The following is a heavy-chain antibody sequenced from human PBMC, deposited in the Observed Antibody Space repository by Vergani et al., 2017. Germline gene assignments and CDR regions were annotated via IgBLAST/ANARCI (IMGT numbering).Heavy chain of an antibody. V-gene: IGHV3-30*18. CDR2: ISYDGSNK. D-gene: IGHD3-16*02. CDR3: AKSGHDYVWGSYRRDDAFDI. CDR1: GFIFSSYG. Sequence: QVQLVESGGGVVQPGRSLRLSCAASGFIFSSYGMHWVRQAPGKGLEWVAVISYDGSNKYYADSVKGRFTISRDNSKNTLYLQMNSLRAEDTAVYYCAKSGHDYVWGSYRRDDAFDIWGQGTMVTVSS. J-gene: IGHJ3*02.